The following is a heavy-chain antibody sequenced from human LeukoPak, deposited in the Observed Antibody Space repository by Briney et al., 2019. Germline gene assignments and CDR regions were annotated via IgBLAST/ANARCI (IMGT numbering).Heavy chain of an antibody. CDR3: ARVPPYYDILTGPGP. J-gene: IGHJ5*02. V-gene: IGHV4-34*01. CDR2: INHSGST. CDR1: GGSFSGYY. D-gene: IGHD3-9*01. Sequence: SETLSLTCAVYGGSFSGYYWSWIRQPPGKGLEWIGEINHSGSTNYNPSLKSRVTISVDTSKNQFSLKLSSVTAADTAVYYCARVPPYYDILTGPGPWGQGTLVTVSS.